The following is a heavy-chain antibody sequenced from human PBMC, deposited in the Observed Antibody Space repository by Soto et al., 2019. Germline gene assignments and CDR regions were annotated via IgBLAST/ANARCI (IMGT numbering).Heavy chain of an antibody. V-gene: IGHV4-31*03. Sequence: PSETLSLTCTVSGGSISSGAYYWSWLRQEPGKGLEWIGYIYYSGSTYYNPSLKSRVTISVDTSKNQFSLKLSSVTAADTAVYYCARDLVSFYGDAHHRDLLAFWGQGTSVIGSS. CDR2: IYYSGST. J-gene: IGHJ6*02. D-gene: IGHD1-26*01. CDR1: GGSISSGAYY. CDR3: ARDLVSFYGDAHHRDLLAF.